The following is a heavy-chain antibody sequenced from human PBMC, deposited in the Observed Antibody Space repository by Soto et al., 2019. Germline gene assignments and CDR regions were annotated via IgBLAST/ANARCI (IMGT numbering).Heavy chain of an antibody. Sequence: VNLLESGGGLVQPGGSLRLSCAASGFTFSNFAMSWVRQAPGRGLEWVSEITASGRTPSYADSVKGRFTISKDESKNKIYLQMNSLRADATALYYCAKVYFGESDGFDIWGQGTMVTVSS. CDR2: ITASGRTP. CDR1: GFTFSNFA. D-gene: IGHD3-16*01. V-gene: IGHV3-23*01. CDR3: AKVYFGESDGFDI. J-gene: IGHJ3*02.